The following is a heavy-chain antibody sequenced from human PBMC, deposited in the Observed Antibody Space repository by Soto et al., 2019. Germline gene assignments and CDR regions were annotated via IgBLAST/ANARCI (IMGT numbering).Heavy chain of an antibody. CDR1: VDSITTCC. Sequence: SETLSLTCTVSVDSITTCCWSWIRQPAGKGLEWIGRIDASGNTNYNPSLNSRVTMSIDTSKKQFSLKLTSVTAADTAIYYCARYSNNWFQTEGMDVWGQGTTVTVSS. V-gene: IGHV4-4*07. CDR3: ARYSNNWFQTEGMDV. D-gene: IGHD6-13*01. CDR2: IDASGNT. J-gene: IGHJ6*02.